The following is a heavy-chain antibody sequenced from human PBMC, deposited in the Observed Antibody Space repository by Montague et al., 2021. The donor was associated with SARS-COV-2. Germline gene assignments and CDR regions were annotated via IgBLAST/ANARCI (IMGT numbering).Heavy chain of an antibody. Sequence: SETLSLTCTVSGGSISSSSYYWGWLPPPPGMGLECIGSNYCSGSNYSNPSLQLRVTISVDTSKNQFSLKLSSVTAADTAVYYCAEHCVVRGVSAGWFDPWGQGTLVTVSS. CDR1: GGSISSSSYY. J-gene: IGHJ5*02. D-gene: IGHD3-10*01. V-gene: IGHV4-39*01. CDR2: NYCSGSN. CDR3: AEHCVVRGVSAGWFDP.